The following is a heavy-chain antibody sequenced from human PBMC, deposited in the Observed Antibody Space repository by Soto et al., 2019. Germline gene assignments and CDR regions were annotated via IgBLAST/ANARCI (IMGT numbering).Heavy chain of an antibody. J-gene: IGHJ6*02. CDR2: IIPIFGTA. CDR1: GGTFSSYA. CDR3: ATGRRVITGPRLGMDV. V-gene: IGHV1-69*06. Sequence: GASVKVSCKASGGTFSSYAISWVRQAPGQGLEWMGGIIPIFGTANYAQKFQGRVTMTEDTSTDTAYMELSSLRSEDTAVYYCATGRRVITGPRLGMDVWGQGTTVTVSS. D-gene: IGHD1-20*01.